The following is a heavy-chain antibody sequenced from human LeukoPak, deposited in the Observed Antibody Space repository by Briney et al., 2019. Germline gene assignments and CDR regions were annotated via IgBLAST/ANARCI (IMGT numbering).Heavy chain of an antibody. V-gene: IGHV1-2*02. CDR2: INPNSGGT. Sequence: GASVKVSCKASGYTFTDYYMHWVRQAPGQGLEWMGWINPNSGGTNYAQKFQGRVTMTRDTFISTAYMELSSLRSDDTAVYYCEVYGDPADYWGQGTLVTVSS. D-gene: IGHD4-17*01. CDR3: EVYGDPADY. CDR1: GYTFTDYY. J-gene: IGHJ4*02.